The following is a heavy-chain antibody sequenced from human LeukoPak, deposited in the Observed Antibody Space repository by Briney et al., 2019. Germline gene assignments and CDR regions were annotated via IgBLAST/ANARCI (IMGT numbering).Heavy chain of an antibody. CDR2: INPNSGGT. D-gene: IGHD6-13*01. CDR1: GYTFIGYY. J-gene: IGHJ4*02. V-gene: IGHV1-2*02. CDR3: ARLRYSSSRSNFDY. Sequence: GASVKVSCKASGYTFIGYYMHWVRQAPGQGLEWMGWINPNSGGTNYAQKFQGRVTMTRDTSISTAYMELSRLRSDDTAVYYCARLRYSSSRSNFDYWGQGTLVTVSS.